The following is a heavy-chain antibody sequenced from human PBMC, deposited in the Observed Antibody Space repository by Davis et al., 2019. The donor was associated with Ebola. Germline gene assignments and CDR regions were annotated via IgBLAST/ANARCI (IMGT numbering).Heavy chain of an antibody. CDR3: ARRGKGDIVVVPAAIRGDYYYYYMDV. Sequence: GESLKISCKGSGYSFTSYWIGWVRQMPGKGLEWMGIIYPGDSDTRYSPSFQGQVTISADKSISTAYLQWSSLKASDTAMYYCARRGKGDIVVVPAAIRGDYYYYYMDVWGKGTTVTVSS. J-gene: IGHJ6*03. CDR1: GYSFTSYW. CDR2: IYPGDSDT. D-gene: IGHD2-2*02. V-gene: IGHV5-51*01.